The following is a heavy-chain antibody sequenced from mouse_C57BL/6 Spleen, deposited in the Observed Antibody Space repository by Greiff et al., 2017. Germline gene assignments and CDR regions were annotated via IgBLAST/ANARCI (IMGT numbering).Heavy chain of an antibody. CDR1: GYAFSSSW. D-gene: IGHD1-1*01. J-gene: IGHJ2*01. Sequence: QVQLKQSGPELVKPGASVKISCKASGYAFSSSWMNWVKQRPGKGLEWIGRIYPGDGDTTYNGKFKGKATLTADKSSSTAYMQLSSLTSEDSAVYFCARGGYGSSYGYWGQGTTLTVSS. CDR3: ARGGYGSSYGY. CDR2: IYPGDGDT. V-gene: IGHV1-82*01.